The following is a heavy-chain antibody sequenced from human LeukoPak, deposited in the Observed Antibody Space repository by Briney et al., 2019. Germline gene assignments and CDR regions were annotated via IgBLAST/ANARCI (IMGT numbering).Heavy chain of an antibody. CDR3: AGNFYDGSGYPTFDY. D-gene: IGHD3-22*01. Sequence: PGGSLRLSCAASGFTFSSYSMNWVRQPPGKGLEWVSSISSSSSYIYNADSVKGRFTISRDNSDNLLYPQMTSLRPDDTAVYYCAGNFYDGSGYPTFDYWGQGALVTVSS. J-gene: IGHJ4*02. CDR2: ISSSSSYI. CDR1: GFTFSSYS. V-gene: IGHV3-21*01.